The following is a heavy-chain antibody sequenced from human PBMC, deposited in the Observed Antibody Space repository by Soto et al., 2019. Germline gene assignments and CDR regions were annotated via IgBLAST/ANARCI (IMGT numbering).Heavy chain of an antibody. D-gene: IGHD6-19*01. V-gene: IGHV4-4*02. CDR2: AYHNGLT. CDR3: ARDAAVPGESDRFDY. J-gene: IGHJ4*02. CDR1: GDSVTSNVW. Sequence: SETLSLTCAVSGDSVTSNVWWSWVRQPPGKGLEWIGEAYHNGLTDYNPSLKGRVTMSVDTSKNEFSLKLTSLTAADTAIYYCARDAAVPGESDRFDYWGQGTLVTVSS.